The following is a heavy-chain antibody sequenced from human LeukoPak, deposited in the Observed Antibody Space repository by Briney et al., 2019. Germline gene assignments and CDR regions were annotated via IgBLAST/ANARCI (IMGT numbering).Heavy chain of an antibody. J-gene: IGHJ4*02. CDR3: ARVVVAATLYYFDY. V-gene: IGHV3-48*01. D-gene: IGHD2-15*01. Sequence: GGSLRLSCAASGFTFNTYTMNWVRQAPGKGLEWVSYISGSSGIIDYADSVRGRFTISRDNAKNSLYLQMNSLRAEDTAVYYCARVVVAATLYYFDYWGQGTLVTVSS. CDR1: GFTFNTYT. CDR2: ISGSSGII.